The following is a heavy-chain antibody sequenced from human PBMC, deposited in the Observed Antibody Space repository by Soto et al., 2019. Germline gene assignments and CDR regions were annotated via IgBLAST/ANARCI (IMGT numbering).Heavy chain of an antibody. Sequence: PGGSLRLSCTASGFTFSTYAMSWVRQAPGKGLEWIGEINHSGSTNYNPSLKSRVTISVDTSKNQFSLKLSSVTAADTAVYYCARVRTTVTSICLDYWGQGTLVTVSS. D-gene: IGHD4-17*01. CDR2: INHSGST. J-gene: IGHJ4*02. CDR3: ARVRTTVTSICLDY. CDR1: GFTFSTYA. V-gene: IGHV4-34*01.